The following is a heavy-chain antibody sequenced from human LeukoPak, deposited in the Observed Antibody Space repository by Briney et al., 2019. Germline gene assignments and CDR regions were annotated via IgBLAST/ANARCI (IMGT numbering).Heavy chain of an antibody. CDR2: ISFDGSNK. CDR3: AREFVGTTTSFDY. V-gene: IGHV3-30*04. J-gene: IGHJ4*02. D-gene: IGHD1-7*01. Sequence: GGSLRLSCAASGFTFSSYAMHWVRPAPGKGLGWVAVISFDGSNKYYADSVRGRFTISRDNSKNTLFLQMNSLRAEDTTVYYCAREFVGTTTSFDYWGQGTLVTVSS. CDR1: GFTFSSYA.